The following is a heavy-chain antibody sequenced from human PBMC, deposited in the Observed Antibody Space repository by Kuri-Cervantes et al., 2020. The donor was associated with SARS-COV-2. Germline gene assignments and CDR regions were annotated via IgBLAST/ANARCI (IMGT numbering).Heavy chain of an antibody. J-gene: IGHJ4*02. V-gene: IGHV3-48*03. CDR3: ARGDSSGYLYYFDY. Sequence: GGSLRLSCAASGFTFSSYEMNWVRQAPGKGLEWVSYISSSGSTIYYADSVKGRFTISRDNAKNSLYLQMNSLRAEDMAVYYCARGDSSGYLYYFDYWGQGTLVTVSS. D-gene: IGHD3-22*01. CDR2: ISSSGSTI. CDR1: GFTFSSYE.